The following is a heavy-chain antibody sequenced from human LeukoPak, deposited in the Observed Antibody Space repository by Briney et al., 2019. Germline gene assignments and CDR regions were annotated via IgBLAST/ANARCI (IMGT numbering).Heavy chain of an antibody. CDR3: ARDSPRVYYGSGSYYNALGY. Sequence: GASVKVSCKASGYTLTSYYMHWVRQAPGQGLEWMGIINPSGGSTSYAQKFQGRVTVTRDTSTSTVYMELSSLRSEDTTVYYCARDSPRVYYGSGSYYNALGYWGQGTLVTVSS. J-gene: IGHJ4*02. D-gene: IGHD3-10*01. V-gene: IGHV1-46*01. CDR1: GYTLTSYY. CDR2: INPSGGST.